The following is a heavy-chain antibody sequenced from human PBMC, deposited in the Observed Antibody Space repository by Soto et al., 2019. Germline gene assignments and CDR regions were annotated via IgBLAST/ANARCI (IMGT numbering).Heavy chain of an antibody. CDR3: ARDHLSSSRWYCGMDV. J-gene: IGHJ6*02. Sequence: QVQLVQSGAEVKKPGSSVKVSCKASGGTFSSYAISWVRQAPGQGLEWMGGIIPIFGTANYAQKFQGRVTITADKSTSKAYMELSSLRSEDTAVYYCARDHLSSSRWYCGMDVWGQGTTVTVSS. D-gene: IGHD6-13*01. CDR2: IIPIFGTA. V-gene: IGHV1-69*06. CDR1: GGTFSSYA.